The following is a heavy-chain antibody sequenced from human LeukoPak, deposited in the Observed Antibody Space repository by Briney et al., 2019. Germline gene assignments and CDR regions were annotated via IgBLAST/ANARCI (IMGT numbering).Heavy chain of an antibody. D-gene: IGHD1-26*01. CDR2: INSDGSST. Sequence: GGSLRLSCAASGFTFSSYWMHWVRQAPGKGLVWVSRINSDGSSTSYADSVKGRFTISRDNAKNSLYLQMNSLRAEDTAVYYCARVERGSYLLSREWGQGTLVTVSS. J-gene: IGHJ4*02. CDR1: GFTFSSYW. CDR3: ARVERGSYLLSRE. V-gene: IGHV3-74*01.